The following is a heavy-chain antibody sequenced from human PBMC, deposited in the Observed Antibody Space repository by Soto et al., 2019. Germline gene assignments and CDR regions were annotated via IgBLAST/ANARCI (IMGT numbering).Heavy chain of an antibody. D-gene: IGHD1-26*01. Sequence: QVQLVQSGAEEKKPGASVKVSCKASGYTFTSYAMHWVRQAPGQRLEWMGWINAGNGNTKYSQKFQGRVTITRDTSPXTAYMELSSLRSEDTAVYYCASSATTADYYYGMDVWGQGTTVTVSS. CDR3: ASSATTADYYYGMDV. V-gene: IGHV1-3*05. CDR2: INAGNGNT. J-gene: IGHJ6*02. CDR1: GYTFTSYA.